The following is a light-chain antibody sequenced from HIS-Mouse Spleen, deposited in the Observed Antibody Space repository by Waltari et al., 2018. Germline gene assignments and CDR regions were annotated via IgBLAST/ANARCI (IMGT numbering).Light chain of an antibody. CDR3: QAWDSSTYV. J-gene: IGLJ1*01. V-gene: IGLV3-1*01. CDR1: KLGDKY. CDR2: QDS. Sequence: SYELTQPPSVPVSPGQTVSITCSGDKLGDKYACWYQQKPGQSPVLVIYQDSKRPSGIPERFSGSNSGNTATLTISGTQAMDEADYYCQAWDSSTYVFGTGTKVTVL.